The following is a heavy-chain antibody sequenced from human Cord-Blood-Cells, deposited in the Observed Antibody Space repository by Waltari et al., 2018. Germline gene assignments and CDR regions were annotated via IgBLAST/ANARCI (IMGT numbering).Heavy chain of an antibody. CDR2: INHSGST. CDR1: GGSFSGYY. D-gene: IGHD1-26*01. Sequence: QVQLQQWGAGLLKPSETLSLPCAVYGGSFSGYYWSWIRQPPGKGLEWIGEINHSGSTNYNPSLKSRVTISVDTSKNQFSLKLSSVTAADTAVYYCARSAGDVGFFDYWGQGTLVTVSS. CDR3: ARSAGDVGFFDY. J-gene: IGHJ4*02. V-gene: IGHV4-34*01.